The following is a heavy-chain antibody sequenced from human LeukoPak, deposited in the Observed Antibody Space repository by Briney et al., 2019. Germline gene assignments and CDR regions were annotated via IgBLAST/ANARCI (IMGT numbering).Heavy chain of an antibody. J-gene: IGHJ4*02. CDR3: ARGYCSGGSCYFDY. CDR1: VGTFSSYA. V-gene: IGHV1-69*13. CDR2: IIPIFGTA. Sequence: ASVKVSCKASVGTFSSYAISWVRQAPGQGLEWMGGIIPIFGTANYAQKFQGRVTITADESTSTAYMELSSLRSEDTAVYYCARGYCSGGSCYFDYWGQGTLVTVSS. D-gene: IGHD2-15*01.